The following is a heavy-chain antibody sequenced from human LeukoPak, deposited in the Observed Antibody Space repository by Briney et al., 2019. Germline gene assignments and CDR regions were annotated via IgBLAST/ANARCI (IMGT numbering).Heavy chain of an antibody. J-gene: IGHJ4*02. CDR3: ATDGYNLDGFDY. Sequence: ASVKVSYKVSGYTLTELSMHWVRQAPGKGLEWMGGFDPEDGETIYAQKFQGRVTMTEDTSTDTAYMELSSLRPEDTAVYYCATDGYNLDGFDYWGQGTLVTVSS. CDR2: FDPEDGET. D-gene: IGHD5-24*01. V-gene: IGHV1-24*01. CDR1: GYTLTELS.